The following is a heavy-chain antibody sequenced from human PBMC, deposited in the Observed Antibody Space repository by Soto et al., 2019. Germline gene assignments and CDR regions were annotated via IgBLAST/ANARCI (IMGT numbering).Heavy chain of an antibody. CDR1: GGTFSSYA. V-gene: IGHV1-69*12. Sequence: QVQLVQSGAEVKKPGSSVEVSCKASGGTFSSYAISWVRQAPGQGLEWMGGIIPIFGTANYAQKFQGRVTSTADEATGAAYRELSSLRSEDTAVYYCARDREDTYSRIFAPAYYGMGVWGQGTTVTVSS. CDR2: IIPIFGTA. J-gene: IGHJ6*02. CDR3: ARDREDTYSRIFAPAYYGMGV. D-gene: IGHD6-13*01.